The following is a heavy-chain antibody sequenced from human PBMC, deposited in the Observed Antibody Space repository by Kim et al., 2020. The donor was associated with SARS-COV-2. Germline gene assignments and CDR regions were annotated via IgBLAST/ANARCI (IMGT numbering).Heavy chain of an antibody. CDR3: ARGDSWYYPRNWYDP. D-gene: IGHD6-13*01. CDR2: VSGSGSST. J-gene: IGHJ5*02. Sequence: GGSLRLSCAASGFSFSSYTMIWARQTPGKGLEWVSSVSGSGSSTYYADSMRGRITISRDNSRNSLYLLMSGLRVDDTATYYCARGDSWYYPRNWYDPWGRGTLVIVS. CDR1: GFSFSSYT. V-gene: IGHV3-21*01.